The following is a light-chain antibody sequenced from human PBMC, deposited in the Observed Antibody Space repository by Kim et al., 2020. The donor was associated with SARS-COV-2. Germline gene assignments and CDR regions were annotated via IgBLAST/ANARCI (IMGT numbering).Light chain of an antibody. V-gene: IGLV1-40*01. CDR1: TSNIGAGYD. Sequence: RVTISVAGSTSNIGAGYDVHWYQQIPGSAPKLLIYGNDNRPSGVPDRFSGAKSGTSASLAITGLQPEDEADYYCQSFDRGLTASVFGGGTQLTVL. CDR3: QSFDRGLTASV. J-gene: IGLJ7*01. CDR2: GND.